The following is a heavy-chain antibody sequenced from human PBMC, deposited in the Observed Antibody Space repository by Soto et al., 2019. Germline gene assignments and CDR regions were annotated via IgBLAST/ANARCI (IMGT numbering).Heavy chain of an antibody. CDR2: IYHSGST. D-gene: IGHD6-19*01. V-gene: IGHV4-38-2*01. CDR3: ARKSSAWSSDY. J-gene: IGHJ4*02. CDR1: GYSISSGYY. Sequence: ETLTLTCAVSGYSISSGYYWGWIRQPPGKGLEWIGSIYHSGSTNYNPSLKSRVTMSVDTSKNQFSLKLSSVTAADTAVYYCARKSSAWSSDYWGQGTLVTVYS.